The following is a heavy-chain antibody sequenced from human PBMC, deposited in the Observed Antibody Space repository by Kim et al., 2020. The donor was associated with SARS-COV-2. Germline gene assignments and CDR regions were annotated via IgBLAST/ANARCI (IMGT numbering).Heavy chain of an antibody. CDR3: ARDEYESMATHGAFDI. V-gene: IGHV7-4-1*02. CDR2: INTNTGNP. Sequence: ASVKVSCKASGYTFTSYAMNWVRQAPGQGLEWMGWINTNTGNPTYAQGFTGRFVFSLDTSVSTAYLQISSLKAEDTAVYYCARDEYESMATHGAFDIWGQGTMVTVSS. CDR1: GYTFTSYA. D-gene: IGHD2-21*01. J-gene: IGHJ3*02.